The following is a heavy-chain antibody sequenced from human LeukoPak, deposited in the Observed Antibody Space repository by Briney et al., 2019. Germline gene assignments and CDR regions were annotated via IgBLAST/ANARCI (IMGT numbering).Heavy chain of an antibody. CDR3: ARDPTHRRYCSSTSCYMLGWFDP. D-gene: IGHD2-2*02. J-gene: IGHJ5*02. V-gene: IGHV4-34*01. CDR1: GGSFSGYY. Sequence: KPSETLSLTCAVYGGSFSGYYWSWIRQPPAKGLEWIGEINHSGSTNYNPSLKSRVTISVDTSKNQFSPKLSSVPAADTAVYYCARDPTHRRYCSSTSCYMLGWFDPWGQGTLVTVSS. CDR2: INHSGST.